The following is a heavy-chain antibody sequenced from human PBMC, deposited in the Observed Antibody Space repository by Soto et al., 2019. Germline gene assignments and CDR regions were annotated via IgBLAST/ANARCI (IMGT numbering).Heavy chain of an antibody. D-gene: IGHD6-19*01. CDR1: GFTFSTYG. J-gene: IGHJ4*02. V-gene: IGHV3-33*01. Sequence: QVQLVESGGGVVQPGTSLRLSCAASGFTFSTYGMHWVRQAPGKGLDWVALIWYDGSRTHYAESVKGRFTISRDNSKNTLLLQMNSLRVEDTAVYYCAREQIGVAGSTYDYGGQGTLVTVSS. CDR2: IWYDGSRT. CDR3: AREQIGVAGSTYDY.